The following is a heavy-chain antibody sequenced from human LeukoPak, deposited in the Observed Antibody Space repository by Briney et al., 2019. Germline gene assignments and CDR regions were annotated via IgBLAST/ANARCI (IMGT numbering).Heavy chain of an antibody. D-gene: IGHD3-10*01. J-gene: IGHJ6*03. Sequence: GGSLRLSCAASGFTFSSYWMHWVRQAPGKGLVWVSRINSDGSSTSYADSVKGRFTISRDNAKNTLYLQMNSLRAEDTAVYYCARYARGSGSRPQLRYYYMDVWGKGTTVTISS. V-gene: IGHV3-74*01. CDR1: GFTFSSYW. CDR3: ARYARGSGSRPQLRYYYMDV. CDR2: INSDGSST.